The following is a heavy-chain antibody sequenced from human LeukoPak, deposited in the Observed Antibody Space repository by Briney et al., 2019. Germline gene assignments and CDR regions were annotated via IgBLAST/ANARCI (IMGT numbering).Heavy chain of an antibody. Sequence: ASETLSLTCTVSGASISSNIYYWGWIRQPPGKGLEWVSSISSSSSYIYYADSVKGRFTISRDNAKNSLYLQLNSLRAEDTAVYYCARGRNYDILTGYYPGVGFDYWGQGTLVTVPS. V-gene: IGHV3-21*01. CDR2: ISSSSSYI. J-gene: IGHJ4*02. CDR1: GASISSNI. D-gene: IGHD3-9*01. CDR3: ARGRNYDILTGYYPGVGFDY.